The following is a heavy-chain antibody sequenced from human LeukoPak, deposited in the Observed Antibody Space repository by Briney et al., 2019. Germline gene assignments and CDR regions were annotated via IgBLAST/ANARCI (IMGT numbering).Heavy chain of an antibody. CDR1: GGSISSGGYY. V-gene: IGHV4-31*03. J-gene: IGHJ3*02. CDR3: ARASSHDYGDYRAAFDI. CDR2: IYYSGST. Sequence: SETLSLTCTVSGGSISSGGYYWSWIRQHPGKGLEWIGYIYYSGSTYYSPSLKSRVTISVDTSKNQFSLKLSSVTAADTAVYYCARASSHDYGDYRAAFDIWGQGTMVTVSS. D-gene: IGHD4-17*01.